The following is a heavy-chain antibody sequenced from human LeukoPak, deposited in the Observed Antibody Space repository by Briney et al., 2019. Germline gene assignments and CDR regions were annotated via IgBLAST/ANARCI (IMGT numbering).Heavy chain of an antibody. CDR3: ARHDYGDLNWFDP. Sequence: SETLSLTCTVSGGSISSYYWSWIRQPPGKGLEWIGYIYYSGSTNYNPSLKSRVTMSVDTSKNQFSLKLSSVTAADTAVYYCARHDYGDLNWFDPWGQGTLVTVSS. V-gene: IGHV4-59*08. D-gene: IGHD4-17*01. CDR1: GGSISSYY. J-gene: IGHJ5*02. CDR2: IYYSGST.